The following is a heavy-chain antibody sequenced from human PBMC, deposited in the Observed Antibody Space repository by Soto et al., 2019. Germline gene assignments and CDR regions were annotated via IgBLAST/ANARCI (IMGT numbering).Heavy chain of an antibody. V-gene: IGHV1-18*01. CDR3: AKNGQPPYYYYGLDV. CDR2: ISGYNGDT. Sequence: QGHLVQSGAEVKKPGASVKVSCKDSGYTFTRYGISWVRQAPGQGLEWMGWISGYNGDTNYAQNLQDRVTMTIDTSTNTAYMEPRSLTSDDTAVYYCAKNGQPPYYYYGLDVWGQGTTVTVSS. J-gene: IGHJ6*02. D-gene: IGHD2-8*01. CDR1: GYTFTRYG.